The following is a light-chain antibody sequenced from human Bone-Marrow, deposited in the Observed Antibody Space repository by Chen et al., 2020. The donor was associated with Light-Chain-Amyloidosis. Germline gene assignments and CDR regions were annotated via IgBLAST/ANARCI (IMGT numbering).Light chain of an antibody. CDR2: DDS. V-gene: IGLV3-21*02. CDR3: QVWDRSSDRPV. J-gene: IGLJ3*02. CDR1: NIGSTT. Sequence: SYVLTHPSSPSVAPAQTATIACGGNNIGSTTVHWYQQTPGQATLLVVYDDSDRPSGIPERLSGSNSGNTATLTISRVEAGDEADYYCQVWDRSSDRPVFGGGTKLTVL.